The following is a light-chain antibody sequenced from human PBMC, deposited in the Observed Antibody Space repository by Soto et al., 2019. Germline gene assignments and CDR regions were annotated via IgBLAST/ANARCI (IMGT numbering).Light chain of an antibody. Sequence: ALTQPASVSGSPGQSITISCSGSTSDIGGYNYVSWYQHHPGKVPKVMIYEVSNRPSGVSNRFSGSKSGNTASLTISGLQAEDEADYYCSSYTSSSTLVFGGGTKLTVL. CDR1: TSDIGGYNY. CDR3: SSYTSSSTLV. CDR2: EVS. J-gene: IGLJ3*02. V-gene: IGLV2-14*01.